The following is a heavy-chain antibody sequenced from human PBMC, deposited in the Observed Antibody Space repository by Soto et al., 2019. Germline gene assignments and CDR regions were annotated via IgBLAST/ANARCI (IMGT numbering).Heavy chain of an antibody. Sequence: ASVKVSCKASGYSFTTYGMNWVPQAPGQGLEWMGWISAYNGNTNYAQKLPGRVTMTTDTSTSTAYMELRSLRSEDTAVYYCARTTSSSWRFDYWGQGTLVTVSS. CDR3: ARTTSSSWRFDY. CDR2: ISAYNGNT. V-gene: IGHV1-18*01. J-gene: IGHJ4*02. D-gene: IGHD6-13*01. CDR1: GYSFTTYG.